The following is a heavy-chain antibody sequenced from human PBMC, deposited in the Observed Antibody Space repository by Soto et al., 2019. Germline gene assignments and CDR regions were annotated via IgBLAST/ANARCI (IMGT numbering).Heavy chain of an antibody. V-gene: IGHV4-31*03. D-gene: IGHD3-10*01. J-gene: IGHJ5*02. CDR1: GGSISSGGYY. Sequence: QVQLQESGPGLVKPSQTLSLTCTVSGGSISSGGYYWSWIRQQPGKGLEWIGYIYYSGSTYYNPSLRSRVTISVDPSKNQFSLKLSSVTAADPAVYYCARVIDRYGSGSYLSGFDPWGQGTLVTVSS. CDR3: ARVIDRYGSGSYLSGFDP. CDR2: IYYSGST.